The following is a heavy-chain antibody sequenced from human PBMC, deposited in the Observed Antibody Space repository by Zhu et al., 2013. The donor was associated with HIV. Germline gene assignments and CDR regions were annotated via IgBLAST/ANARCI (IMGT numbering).Heavy chain of an antibody. CDR1: GYTFTSYG. V-gene: IGHV1-18*01. CDR3: ARDPRVGIAVAGPYYYYGMDV. Sequence: QVQLVQSGAEVKKPGASVKVSCKASGYTFTSYGISWVRQAPGQGLEWMGWISAYNGNTNYAQKLQGRVTMTTDTSTSTAYMELRSLRSDDTAVYYCARDPRVGIAVAGPYYYYGMDVWGQGTTVTVSS. CDR2: ISAYNGNT. J-gene: IGHJ6*02. D-gene: IGHD6-19*01.